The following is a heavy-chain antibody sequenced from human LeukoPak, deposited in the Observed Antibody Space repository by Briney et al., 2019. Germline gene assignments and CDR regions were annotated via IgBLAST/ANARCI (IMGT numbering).Heavy chain of an antibody. J-gene: IGHJ4*01. CDR2: IYTSGNT. D-gene: IGHD1-1*01. Sequence: SETLSLTCAVSGMSISSYYWSWIRQPAGKGLEWIGRIYTSGNTNYKPSLKSRLTISVDKSKHHLSLQLTSLTAADTAFYYCAGGPSGTAFDDWGHGTLVTVSS. CDR1: GMSISSYY. V-gene: IGHV4-4*07. CDR3: AGGPSGTAFDD.